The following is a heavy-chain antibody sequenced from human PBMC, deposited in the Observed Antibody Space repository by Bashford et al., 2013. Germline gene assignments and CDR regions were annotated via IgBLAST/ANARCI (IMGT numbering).Heavy chain of an antibody. D-gene: IGHD2-2*02. J-gene: IGHJ5*02. CDR2: LRNKAQSYTT. V-gene: IGHV3-72*01. CDR1: GFIFSDHY. Sequence: GGSLRLSCAASGFIFSDHYMDWFRQAPGKGLEWVARLRNKAQSYTTEYAASVKGRFTISRDDSKNTLYLQMNSLKSEDTAVYYCTTTVDTVIVPAAITGDNWFDPWGQGTLVTVSS. CDR3: TTTVDTVIVPAAITGDNWFDP.